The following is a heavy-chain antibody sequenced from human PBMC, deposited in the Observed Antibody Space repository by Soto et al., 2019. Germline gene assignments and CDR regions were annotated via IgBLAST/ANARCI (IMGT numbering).Heavy chain of an antibody. CDR2: INHSGST. J-gene: IGHJ4*02. D-gene: IGHD6-19*01. Sequence: SETLSLTCAVYGGSFSGYYWSWIRQPPGKGLEWIGGINHSGSTNYNPSLESRVTISVDTSKNQFSLKLSSVTAADTALYYCARLGSSGWYQGSYFDYWGQGTLVTVSS. V-gene: IGHV4-34*01. CDR3: ARLGSSGWYQGSYFDY. CDR1: GGSFSGYY.